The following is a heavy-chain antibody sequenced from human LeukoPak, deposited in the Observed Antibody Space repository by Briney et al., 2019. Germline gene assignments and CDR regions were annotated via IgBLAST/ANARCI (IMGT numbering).Heavy chain of an antibody. Sequence: PGGSLRLSCAASGFTFDDYDMSWVRHAPGKGLEWVSDINWNGGSTGYADSVKGRFTISRDNAKNSLYLQMNSLRAEDTALYYCAGGGGWDWGQGTLVTVSS. D-gene: IGHD1-26*01. CDR1: GFTFDDYD. CDR2: INWNGGST. V-gene: IGHV3-20*04. CDR3: AGGGGWD. J-gene: IGHJ4*02.